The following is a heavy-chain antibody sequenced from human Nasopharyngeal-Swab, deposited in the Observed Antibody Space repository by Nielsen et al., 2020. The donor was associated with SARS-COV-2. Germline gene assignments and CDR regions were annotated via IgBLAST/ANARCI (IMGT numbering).Heavy chain of an antibody. CDR1: GGSFSGYY. CDR2: INHSGST. J-gene: IGHJ6*02. Sequence: SETLSLTCAVYGGSFSGYYWSWIRQPPGKGLEWIGEINHSGSTNYNPSLKSRVTISVDTSKNQFSLKLSSVTAADTAVYYCARVRGVRLLRYYYYYSMDVWGQGTTVTVSS. CDR3: ARVRGVRLLRYYYYYSMDV. V-gene: IGHV4-34*01. D-gene: IGHD3-10*02.